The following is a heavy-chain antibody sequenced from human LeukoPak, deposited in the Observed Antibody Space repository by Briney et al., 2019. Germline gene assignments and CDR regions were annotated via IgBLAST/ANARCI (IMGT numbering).Heavy chain of an antibody. CDR2: INHSGST. CDR3: ARARRWIFGVVDAFAI. J-gene: IGHJ3*02. CDR1: GGSFSGYY. D-gene: IGHD3-3*01. Sequence: SSETLSLTCAVYGGSFSGYYWSWIRQPPGKGLEWIGEINHSGSTNYNPSLKSRVTISVDTSKNQFSLKLSSVTAADTAVYYCARARRWIFGVVDAFAIWGQGTIVTVSS. V-gene: IGHV4-34*01.